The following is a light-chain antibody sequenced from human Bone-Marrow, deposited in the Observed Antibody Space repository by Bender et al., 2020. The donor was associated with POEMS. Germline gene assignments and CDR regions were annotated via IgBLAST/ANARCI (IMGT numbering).Light chain of an antibody. V-gene: IGLV2-11*01. CDR1: SSDVGGYNY. J-gene: IGLJ3*02. CDR2: DVT. CDR3: CSYAGSYTLM. Sequence: QSALTQPRSVSGSPGQSVTISCTGTSSDVGGYNYVSWYQQHPGKAPKLMICDVTKRPSGVPDRFSGSKSGNTASLTISGLQAEDEGDYFCCSYAGSYTLMFGGGTRLTVL.